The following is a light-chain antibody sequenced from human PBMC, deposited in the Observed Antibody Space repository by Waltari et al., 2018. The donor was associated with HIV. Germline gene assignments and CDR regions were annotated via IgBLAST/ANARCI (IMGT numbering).Light chain of an antibody. Sequence: DIVMIQSPDCLTVSLGAGAIINCNPSKSLLSSSNKKNYLAWYQQKPGQSPKLLIYWASTRHSGVPDRFSGSGSGTDFTLTITGLQPEDVAVYFCQQYYSTPPTFGQGTKVEIK. J-gene: IGKJ1*01. V-gene: IGKV4-1*01. CDR1: KSLLSSSNKKNY. CDR3: QQYYSTPPT. CDR2: WAS.